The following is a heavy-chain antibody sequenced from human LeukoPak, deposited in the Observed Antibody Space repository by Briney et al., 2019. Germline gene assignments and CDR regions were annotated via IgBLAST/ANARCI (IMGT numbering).Heavy chain of an antibody. CDR3: ARGLRSSSWYQD. CDR2: INPSDGGT. D-gene: IGHD6-13*01. Sequence: ASVKVSCKTSGYTFTNYYMHWVRQAPGQGLEWMGIINPSDGGTKYTQRFQGRVTMTRDRSTSTVFMELSGLTSDDTALYYCARGLRSSSWYQDWGQGTLVTVSS. CDR1: GYTFTNYY. J-gene: IGHJ4*02. V-gene: IGHV1-46*01.